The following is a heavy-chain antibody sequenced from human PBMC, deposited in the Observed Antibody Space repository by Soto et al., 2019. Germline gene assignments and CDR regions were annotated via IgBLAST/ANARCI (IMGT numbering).Heavy chain of an antibody. V-gene: IGHV4-4*02. J-gene: IGHJ3*02. CDR2: ISDTGRT. CDR1: NGSIGKNNY. D-gene: IGHD6-6*01. CDR3: ARTRGISARKALDI. Sequence: PSETLSLTCVVSNGSIGKNNYWSWIRQSPEKGLEWIGDISDTGRTNYNPSLQSRVTISVDKSNNQFSLSLTSVTAADTAVYFCARTRGISARKALDIWGQGTLVTVSS.